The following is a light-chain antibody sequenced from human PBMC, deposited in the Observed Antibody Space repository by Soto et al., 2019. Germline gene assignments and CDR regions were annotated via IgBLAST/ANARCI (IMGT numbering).Light chain of an antibody. J-gene: IGKJ1*01. CDR3: QQYNNWPPWT. CDR1: QSVGIN. V-gene: IGKV3-15*01. CDR2: AAS. Sequence: EIVMTQSPATLSVSPGERAALSCRASQSVGINLAWYQQKPGQAPRLLIYAASTRATGIPARFSGSGSGTGFTLTISSLQSEDFSISYCQQYNNWPPWTFGQGTKVEIK.